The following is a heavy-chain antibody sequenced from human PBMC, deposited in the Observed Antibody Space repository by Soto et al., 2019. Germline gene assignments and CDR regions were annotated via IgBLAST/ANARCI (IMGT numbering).Heavy chain of an antibody. CDR2: ISYDGSNK. CDR3: ARVTYYYDSSGYYFDY. CDR1: GFTFSSYA. Sequence: QVQLVESGGGVVQPGRSLRLSCAASGFTFSSYAMHWVRQAPGKGLEWVAVISYDGSNKYYADSVKGRFTISRDNSKNXLYLKVNSLRAEDTAVYYCARVTYYYDSSGYYFDYWGQGTLVTVSS. V-gene: IGHV3-30-3*01. J-gene: IGHJ4*02. D-gene: IGHD3-22*01.